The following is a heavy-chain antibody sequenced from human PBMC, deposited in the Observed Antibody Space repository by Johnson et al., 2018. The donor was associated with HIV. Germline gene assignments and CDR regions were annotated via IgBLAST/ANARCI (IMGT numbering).Heavy chain of an antibody. CDR1: GFTFSSYA. Sequence: QVLLVESGGGVVQPGRSLRLSCAASGFTFSSYAVHWVRQAPGKGLAWVAIISYDGSNKYYADSVKRRFTISRDNSKDTLYLQMNSLIAEDTAVYYCARDPSYDMAHTDGFDIWGQGTMVTVSS. J-gene: IGHJ3*02. V-gene: IGHV3-30-3*01. CDR3: ARDPSYDMAHTDGFDI. D-gene: IGHD3-22*01. CDR2: ISYDGSNK.